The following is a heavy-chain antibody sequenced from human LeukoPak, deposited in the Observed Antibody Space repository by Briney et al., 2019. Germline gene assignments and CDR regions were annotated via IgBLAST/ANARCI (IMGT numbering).Heavy chain of an antibody. CDR2: IEKDRNTK. D-gene: IGHD3/OR15-3a*01. V-gene: IGHV3-30*02. J-gene: IGHJ4*02. CDR1: GFTFSSYG. Sequence: GGSLRLSCAASGFTFSSYGMHWVRQAPGKGLEWVAFIEKDRNTKYYTDSVRGRFAISRDNSKNTLYLQMSSLRTEDTAMFYCTKARDFWTRRFFDYWGQGTLVTVFS. CDR3: TKARDFWTRRFFDY.